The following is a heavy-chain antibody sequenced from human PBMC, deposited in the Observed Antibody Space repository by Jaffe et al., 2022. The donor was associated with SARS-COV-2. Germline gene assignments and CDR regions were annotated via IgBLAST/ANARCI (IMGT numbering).Heavy chain of an antibody. D-gene: IGHD1-26*01. CDR3: ARIRIVGATMYFDY. CDR2: IFSNDEK. CDR1: GFSLSNARMG. J-gene: IGHJ4*02. V-gene: IGHV2-26*01. Sequence: QVTLKESGPVLVKPTETLTLTCTVSGFSLSNARMGVSWIRQPPGKALEWLAHIFSNDEKSYSTSLKSRLTISKDTSKSQVVLTMTNMDPVDTATYYCARIRIVGATMYFDYWGQGTLVTVSS.